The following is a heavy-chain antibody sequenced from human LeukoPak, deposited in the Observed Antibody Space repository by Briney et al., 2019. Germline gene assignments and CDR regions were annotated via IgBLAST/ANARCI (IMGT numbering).Heavy chain of an antibody. CDR3: ARAPITGTAPNFDY. CDR2: INHSGST. Sequence: SETLSLTCAVYGGSFSGYYWSWIRQPPGKGLEWIGEINHSGSTNYNPSLKSRVTISVDTSKNQFSLKLSSVTAADTAVYYCARAPITGTAPNFDYWGQGTLVTVSS. V-gene: IGHV4-34*01. D-gene: IGHD1-7*01. CDR1: GGSFSGYY. J-gene: IGHJ4*02.